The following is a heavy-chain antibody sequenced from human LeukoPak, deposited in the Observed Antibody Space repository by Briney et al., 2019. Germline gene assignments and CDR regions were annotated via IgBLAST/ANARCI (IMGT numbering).Heavy chain of an antibody. CDR3: ARGGGEGPNVSAFDI. CDR2: ISAYNGNT. Sequence: ASVKVSCKPSGYTFSIYGIRWVGQAPGQGLEWMGWISAYNGNTNYAQKLQGRVTMTTDTSTSTAYMELRSLRSDDTAVYYCARGGGEGPNVSAFDIWGQGTMVTVSS. V-gene: IGHV1-18*01. CDR1: GYTFSIYG. J-gene: IGHJ3*02.